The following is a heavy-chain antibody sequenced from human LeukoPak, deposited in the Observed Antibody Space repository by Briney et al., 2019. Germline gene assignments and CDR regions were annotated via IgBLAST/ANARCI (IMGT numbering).Heavy chain of an antibody. D-gene: IGHD5-18*01. CDR1: GFTFSSYG. V-gene: IGHV3-30*03. Sequence: PGGSLRLSCAASGFTFSSYGMSWVRQAPGKGLEWVAVISYDGSSKYYADSVKGRSTISRDNSKDTLYLQMNSLRAEDTAVYYCARARSSYGYGDAFDIWGQGTMVTVSS. CDR3: ARARSSYGYGDAFDI. CDR2: ISYDGSSK. J-gene: IGHJ3*02.